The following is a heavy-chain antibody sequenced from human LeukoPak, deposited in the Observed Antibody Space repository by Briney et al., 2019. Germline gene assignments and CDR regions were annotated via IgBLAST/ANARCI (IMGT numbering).Heavy chain of an antibody. V-gene: IGHV3-30*03. Sequence: GGSLRLSCAASGFTFSSYGMHWVRQAPGKGLEWVAVISYDGSNKYYADSVKGRFTISRDNSKNTLYLQMNSLRAEDTAVYYCARGSAYSYDFTRRERTKSRLDYWGQGTLVTVSS. CDR2: ISYDGSNK. D-gene: IGHD5-18*01. J-gene: IGHJ4*02. CDR3: ARGSAYSYDFTRRERTKSRLDY. CDR1: GFTFSSYG.